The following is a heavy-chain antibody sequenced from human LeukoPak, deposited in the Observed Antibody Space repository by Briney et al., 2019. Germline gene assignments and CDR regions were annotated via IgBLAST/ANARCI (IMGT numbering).Heavy chain of an antibody. CDR1: GFTFSSYG. CDR3: AKDPTGGSGSQYCFDY. D-gene: IGHD3-10*01. CDR2: IRYDGSNK. J-gene: IGHJ4*02. V-gene: IGHV3-30*02. Sequence: GGSLRLSCAASGFTFSSYGMHWVRQAPGKGLEWVAFIRYDGSNKYYADSVKGRFTISRDNSKNTLYLQMNSLRAEDTAVYYCAKDPTGGSGSQYCFDYWGQGTLVTVSS.